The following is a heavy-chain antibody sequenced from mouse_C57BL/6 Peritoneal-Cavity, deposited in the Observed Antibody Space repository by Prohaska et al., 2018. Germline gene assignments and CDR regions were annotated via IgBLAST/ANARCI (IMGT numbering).Heavy chain of an antibody. V-gene: IGHV1-72*01. D-gene: IGHD2-2*01. CDR2: IDPNSGGT. Sequence: VKQRPGRGLEWIGRIDPNSGGTKYNEKFKSKATLTVDKPSSTAYRQLSSLTSEDSAVYDCASGEYGYDYFDDWGQGTTLTVSS. CDR3: ASGEYGYDYFDD. J-gene: IGHJ2*01.